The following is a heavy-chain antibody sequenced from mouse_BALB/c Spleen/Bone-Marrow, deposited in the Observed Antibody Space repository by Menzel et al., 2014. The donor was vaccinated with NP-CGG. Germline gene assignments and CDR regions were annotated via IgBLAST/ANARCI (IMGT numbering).Heavy chain of an antibody. J-gene: IGHJ2*01. CDR2: IDPANGNT. D-gene: IGHD2-4*01. CDR1: GFNIKDTY. V-gene: IGHV14-3*02. CDR3: ARGYYDYDLDY. Sequence: EVQLQQSGAELVKPGASVKLSCTASGFNIKDTYMHWVKQRPEQGLEWIGRIDPANGNTKYDPKLQGKATITADTSSNTAYLQLSSLTSEDTAVYYCARGYYDYDLDYWGQGTTLTVSS.